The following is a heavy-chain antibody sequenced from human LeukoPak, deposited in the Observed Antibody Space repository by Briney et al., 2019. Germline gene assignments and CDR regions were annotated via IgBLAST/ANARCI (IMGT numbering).Heavy chain of an antibody. V-gene: IGHV4-34*01. CDR2: INHSGST. Sequence: PSETLSLTCAVYGGSFSGYYWSWIREPPGKGLEWIGEINHSGSTNYTPSLKSRVTISVDTSKNQFSLKLSSVTAADTAVYYCARLHLVSSGWYLMADSWGQGTLVTVSS. CDR1: GGSFSGYY. J-gene: IGHJ4*02. D-gene: IGHD6-19*01. CDR3: ARLHLVSSGWYLMADS.